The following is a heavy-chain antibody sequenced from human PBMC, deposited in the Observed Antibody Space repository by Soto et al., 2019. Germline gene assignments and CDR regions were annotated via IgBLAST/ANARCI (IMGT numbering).Heavy chain of an antibody. D-gene: IGHD2-21*02. CDR3: ARVKGDPDY. Sequence: QVQLVQSGPEVKKPGASVKVSCKTSGYTFTSLDINWVRQAAGQGLEWMGWMNPNSGNTGSAQKFQGRVTMTRDTSISTAYMKLLGLTSEDTAVYYCARVKGDPDYWGQGTLVTVSS. CDR2: MNPNSGNT. V-gene: IGHV1-8*01. J-gene: IGHJ4*02. CDR1: GYTFTSLD.